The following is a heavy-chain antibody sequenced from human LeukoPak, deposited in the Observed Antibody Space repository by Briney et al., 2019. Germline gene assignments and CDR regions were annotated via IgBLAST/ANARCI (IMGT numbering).Heavy chain of an antibody. CDR2: IFSGGST. CDR3: TRYDGSGTFDY. Sequence: PGGSLRLSCAASGFTVSSNYMSWVRQAPGKGLEWVSVIFSGGSTYYADSVKGRFTISRHKSNNTLYLQMNSLRGEETAVYYCTRYDGSGTFDYWGRGTLVTVSS. D-gene: IGHD3-3*01. J-gene: IGHJ4*02. V-gene: IGHV3-53*04. CDR1: GFTVSSNY.